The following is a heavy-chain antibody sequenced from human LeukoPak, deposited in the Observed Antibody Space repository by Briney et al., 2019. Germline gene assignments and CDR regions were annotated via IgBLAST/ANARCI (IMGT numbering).Heavy chain of an antibody. CDR2: ISWNSGSI. CDR3: AKETDYGGNLYCDY. D-gene: IGHD4-23*01. J-gene: IGHJ4*02. Sequence: SPRLSCAASGFTFDDYAMHWVRQAPGKGLEWVSGISWNSGSIGYADSVKGRFTISRDNSKNTLYLQMNSLRAEDTAVYYCAKETDYGGNLYCDYWGQGTLVTVSS. V-gene: IGHV3-9*01. CDR1: GFTFDDYA.